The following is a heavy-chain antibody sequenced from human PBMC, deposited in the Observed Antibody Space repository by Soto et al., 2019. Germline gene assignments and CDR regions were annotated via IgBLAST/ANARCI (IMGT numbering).Heavy chain of an antibody. V-gene: IGHV4-31*03. J-gene: IGHJ4*02. CDR1: GESISSGGYY. Sequence: QVQLQESGPGLVKASQTLSLICNVSGESISSGGYYWSWIRHHPGKGLEWIGYIYDTASAYYNPSLKSRVTISMDTSKNHFARKLSSVTAADTAVYYCARASSSSSAADHWGQGTLITVSS. CDR3: ARASSSSSAADH. CDR2: IYDTASA. D-gene: IGHD6-6*01.